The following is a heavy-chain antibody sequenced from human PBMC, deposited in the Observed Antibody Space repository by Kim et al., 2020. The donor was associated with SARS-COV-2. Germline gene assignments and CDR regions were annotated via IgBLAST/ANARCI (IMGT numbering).Heavy chain of an antibody. CDR2: GST. CDR3: AREDWYFDL. J-gene: IGHJ2*01. V-gene: IGHV4-59*01. Sequence: GSTNYNPSLKSRVTISVDTSKNQFSLKLSSVTAADTAVYYCAREDWYFDLWGRGTLVTVSS.